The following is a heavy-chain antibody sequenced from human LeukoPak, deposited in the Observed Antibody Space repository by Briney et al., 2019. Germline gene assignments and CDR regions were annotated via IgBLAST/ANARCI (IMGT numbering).Heavy chain of an antibody. J-gene: IGHJ4*02. CDR2: IYYSGST. CDR1: GGSISSGDYY. CDR3: ARDHYGSGMFDY. V-gene: IGHV4-30-4*08. Sequence: PSQTLSLTCTVSGGSISSGDYYWRWIRQPPGKGLEWTGYIYYSGSTYYNPSLKSRVTISVDTSKNQSSLKLSSVTAAVTAVYYCARDHYGSGMFDYWGQGTLVTVSS. D-gene: IGHD3-10*01.